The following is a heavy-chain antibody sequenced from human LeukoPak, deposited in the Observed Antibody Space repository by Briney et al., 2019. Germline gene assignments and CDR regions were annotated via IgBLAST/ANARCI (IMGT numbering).Heavy chain of an antibody. CDR2: IYSGGTT. D-gene: IGHD2-15*01. V-gene: IGHV3-66*01. J-gene: IGHJ6*02. Sequence: PGGSLRLSCAASGFTVSSNYMSWVRQTPGKGLEWVSVIYSGGTTYYADPVKGRFTISRDNSKNTLHLQMNSLRAEDTAVYYCATDTPNSYYGMDVWGQGTTVTVSS. CDR3: ATDTPNSYYGMDV. CDR1: GFTVSSNY.